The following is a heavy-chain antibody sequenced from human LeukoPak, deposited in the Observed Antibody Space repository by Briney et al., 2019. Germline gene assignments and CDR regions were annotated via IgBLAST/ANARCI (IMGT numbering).Heavy chain of an antibody. CDR3: ARASLGRGYFDY. V-gene: IGHV1-69*05. CDR2: IIPIFGTA. CDR1: GGTFRSYA. Sequence: EASVKVSXKASGGTFRSYAISWVRQAPGQGLEWMGGIIPIFGTANYAQKFQGRVTITTDESTSTAYMELSSLRSEDTAVYYCARASLGRGYFDYWGQGTLVAVSS. D-gene: IGHD5-24*01. J-gene: IGHJ4*02.